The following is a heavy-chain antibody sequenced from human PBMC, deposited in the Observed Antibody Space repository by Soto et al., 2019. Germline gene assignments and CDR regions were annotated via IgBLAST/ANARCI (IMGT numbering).Heavy chain of an antibody. CDR3: ARGSDYDFWSGERYGMDV. Sequence: GGSLRLSCAASGFTFSSYEMNWVRQAPGKGLEWVSYISSSGSTIYYADSVKGRFTISRDNAKNSLYLQMNSLRAEDTAVYYCARGSDYDFWSGERYGMDVWGQGTTVTVSS. D-gene: IGHD3-3*01. CDR2: ISSSGSTI. CDR1: GFTFSSYE. J-gene: IGHJ6*02. V-gene: IGHV3-48*03.